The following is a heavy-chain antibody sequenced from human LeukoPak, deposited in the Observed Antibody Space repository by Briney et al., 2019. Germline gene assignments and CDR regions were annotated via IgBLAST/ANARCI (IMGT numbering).Heavy chain of an antibody. V-gene: IGHV3-49*04. D-gene: IGHD4-23*01. Sequence: QPGRSLRLSCTASGFTFGDYAMSWVRQAPGKGLEWVGLIRSKAYGGTTEYAASVKGRFTISRDDSKSIAYLQMNSLKTEDTAVYYCTREGVTHYFDYWGQGTLVTVSS. CDR2: IRSKAYGGTT. CDR3: TREGVTHYFDY. CDR1: GFTFGDYA. J-gene: IGHJ4*02.